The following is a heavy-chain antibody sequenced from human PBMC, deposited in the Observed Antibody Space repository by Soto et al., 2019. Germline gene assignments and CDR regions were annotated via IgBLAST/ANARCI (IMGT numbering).Heavy chain of an antibody. Sequence: SETLSLTCTVSGDSITSNSYFWAWIRQPPGKGLEWIGSIYYSGTTYYNPSLKSRVTISVDRSKNQFSLKLSSVTAADTAVYYCVHSSGYYSFDYWGQGTLVTVSS. CDR3: VHSSGYYSFDY. D-gene: IGHD3-22*01. CDR2: IYYSGTT. J-gene: IGHJ4*02. V-gene: IGHV4-39*01. CDR1: GDSITSNSYF.